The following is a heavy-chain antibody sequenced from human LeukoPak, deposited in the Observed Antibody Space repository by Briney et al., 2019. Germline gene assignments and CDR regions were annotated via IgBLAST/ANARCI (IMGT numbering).Heavy chain of an antibody. D-gene: IGHD6-13*01. J-gene: IGHJ5*02. Sequence: SETLSLTCTVSGGSISSSSYYWGWIRQPPGKGLEWIGSIYYSGSTYYNPSLKSRVTISVDTSKSQFSLKLSSVTAADTAVYYCARGTGYSSSWYRNWFDPWGQGTLVTVSS. CDR2: IYYSGST. CDR3: ARGTGYSSSWYRNWFDP. V-gene: IGHV4-39*07. CDR1: GGSISSSSYY.